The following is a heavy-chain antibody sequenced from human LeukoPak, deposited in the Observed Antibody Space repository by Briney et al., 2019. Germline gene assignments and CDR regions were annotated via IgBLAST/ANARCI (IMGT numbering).Heavy chain of an antibody. D-gene: IGHD6-6*01. CDR1: GFTLSSYW. V-gene: IGHV3-7*01. CDR2: IKQDGSEN. Sequence: GGSLRLSCAASGFTLSSYWTSWVRQAPGKGLEWVANIKQDGSENYSVDSVKGRFTIFRDNAKNSLYLQMNSLRAEDTAVYYWARDQGLEYSRGLRNNWFDPWGQGTLVTVSS. J-gene: IGHJ5*02. CDR3: ARDQGLEYSRGLRNNWFDP.